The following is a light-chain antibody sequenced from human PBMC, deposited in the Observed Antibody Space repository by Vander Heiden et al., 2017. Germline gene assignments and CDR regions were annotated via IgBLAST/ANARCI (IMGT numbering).Light chain of an antibody. J-gene: IGKJ2*01. Sequence: DIEMTQSPSTLSVSVGDRVTIPCRARQSISTCLAWYQQKPGKPPRLLIYKASSLQSGIPATFSGSGSGTEFSLTISSLQPDDFAAYYCQQYNTSPYTFGQGTNLQIK. CDR2: KAS. CDR3: QQYNTSPYT. V-gene: IGKV1-5*03. CDR1: QSISTC.